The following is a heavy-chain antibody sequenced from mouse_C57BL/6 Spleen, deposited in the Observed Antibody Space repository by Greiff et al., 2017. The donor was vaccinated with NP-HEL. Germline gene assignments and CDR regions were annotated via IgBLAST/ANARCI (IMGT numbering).Heavy chain of an antibody. CDR3: ARESTTRYFDY. CDR2: ISDGGSYT. Sequence: EVQVVESGGGLVKPGGSLKLSCAASGFTFSSYAMSWVRQTPEKRLEWVATISDGGSYTYYPDNVKGRFTISRDNAKNNLYLQMSHLKSEDTAMYYCARESTTRYFDYWGQGTTLTVSS. D-gene: IGHD5-1*01. V-gene: IGHV5-4*01. J-gene: IGHJ2*01. CDR1: GFTFSSYA.